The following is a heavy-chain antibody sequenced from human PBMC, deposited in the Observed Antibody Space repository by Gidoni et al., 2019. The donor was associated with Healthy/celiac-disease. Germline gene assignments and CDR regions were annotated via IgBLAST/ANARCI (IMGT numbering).Heavy chain of an antibody. CDR3: AVVTHFYYFMDV. V-gene: IGHV1-69*01. D-gene: IGHD2-21*02. J-gene: IGHJ6*03. CDR2: IIPIFGTA. CDR1: GGTFSTYA. Sequence: QAQLLQSRAEVKKPGSSVKVSCKSYGGTFSTYAISWVRQDHGQGLEWVGGIIPIFGTANYAQKFQVKVTITTDESTSTAYMELSSLSSEATAVYYCAVVTHFYYFMDVWGEGTTVTVSS.